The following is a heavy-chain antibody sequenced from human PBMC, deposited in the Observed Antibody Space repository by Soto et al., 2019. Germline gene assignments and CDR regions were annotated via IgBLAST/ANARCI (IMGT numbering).Heavy chain of an antibody. CDR2: VSGSGDST. CDR1: AFTFSSYA. Sequence: EVQLLESGGGLAQPGGSLRLSCAASAFTFSSYAMSWVRQAPGKGLEWVSAVSGSGDSTYYADSVKGRFTISRDNSKNTLYLQMNSRRAEDTAVYYCARGRASDCPGCTQDYWGQGTRCTVSS. CDR3: ARGRASDCPGCTQDY. J-gene: IGHJ4*02. D-gene: IGHD2-21*02. V-gene: IGHV3-23*01.